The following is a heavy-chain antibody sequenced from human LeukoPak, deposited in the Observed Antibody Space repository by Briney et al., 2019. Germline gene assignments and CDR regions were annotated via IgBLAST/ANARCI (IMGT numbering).Heavy chain of an antibody. J-gene: IGHJ4*02. D-gene: IGHD3-10*01. CDR1: GFTFSSYA. CDR2: ISGSGGRT. CDR3: GSRSGSYDYTHQQFDY. V-gene: IGHV3-23*01. Sequence: GGSLRLSCAPSGFTFSSYAMSWVRQAPGKGLEWVSAISGSGGRTYYEDSVKGRFTISRDNSKNTLYLQMNSLRAEDTAVYYCGSRSGSYDYTHQQFDYWGQGTLVTVSS.